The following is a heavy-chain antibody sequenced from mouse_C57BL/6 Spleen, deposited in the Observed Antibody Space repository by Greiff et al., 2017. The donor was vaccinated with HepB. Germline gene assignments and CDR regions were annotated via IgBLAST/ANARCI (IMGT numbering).Heavy chain of an antibody. V-gene: IGHV14-4*01. D-gene: IGHD3-3*01. J-gene: IGHJ3*01. CDR1: GFNIKDDY. CDR3: TQLRWFAY. CDR2: IDPENGDT. Sequence: VQLQQSGAELVRPGASVKLSCTASGFNIKDDYMHWVKQRPEQGLEWIGWIDPENGDTEYASKFQGKATITADTSSNTAYLQLSSLTSEDTAVYDCTQLRWFAYCGQGTLVTVSA.